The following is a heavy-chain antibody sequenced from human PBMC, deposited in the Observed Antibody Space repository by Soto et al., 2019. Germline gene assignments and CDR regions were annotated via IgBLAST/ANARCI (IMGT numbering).Heavy chain of an antibody. CDR3: ARDHGGDSSGDGMDV. Sequence: ASVKLSCKASGGTFSSYAISWVRQAPGQGLEWMGGIIPIFGTANYAQKFQGRVTITADESTSTAYMELKSLRSEDTAVYYCARDHGGDSSGDGMDVWGQGITVTVSS. D-gene: IGHD2-21*02. CDR1: GGTFSSYA. J-gene: IGHJ6*02. V-gene: IGHV1-69*13. CDR2: IIPIFGTA.